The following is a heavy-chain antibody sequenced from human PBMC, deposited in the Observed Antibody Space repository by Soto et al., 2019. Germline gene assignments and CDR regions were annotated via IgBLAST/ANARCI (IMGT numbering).Heavy chain of an antibody. V-gene: IGHV1-69*01. J-gene: IGHJ4*02. D-gene: IGHD3-22*01. CDR3: ASGYYDSSGYSIDY. CDR2: LAVILGTP. CDR1: GGAFNSNA. Sequence: QVQLMQSGSEVKKPGSSVKISCKAFGGAFNSNAFSWVRQVPGQGLEWMGGLAVILGTPNYAQKFQGRVTLSADETTTTAYMEVTSLTSEDTAVYYCASGYYDSSGYSIDYWGQGTQITVSS.